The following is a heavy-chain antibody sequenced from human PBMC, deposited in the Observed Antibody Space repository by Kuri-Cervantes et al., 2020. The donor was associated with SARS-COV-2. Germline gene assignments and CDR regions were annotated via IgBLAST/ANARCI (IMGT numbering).Heavy chain of an antibody. Sequence: SQTLSLTCAVYGGSFSDYAWTWIRQTPEKGLEWIGQINHGGSTSYNPSLKSRVTISVETSKKQFSLKLTSVTVADTAVYYCARGSPGYWGQGTLVTVSS. CDR1: GGSFSDYA. CDR3: ARGSPGY. CDR2: INHGGST. J-gene: IGHJ4*02. V-gene: IGHV4-34*01.